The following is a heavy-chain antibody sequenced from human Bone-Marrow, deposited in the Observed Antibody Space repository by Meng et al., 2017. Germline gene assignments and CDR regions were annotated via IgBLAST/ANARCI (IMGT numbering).Heavy chain of an antibody. CDR1: GGSFSGYY. Sequence: QVQLPQWGGGLLKPSETLSLTCAVTGGSFSGYYWSWIRQPPGKGLEWIGEINHSGSTNYNPSLKSRVTISVDTSKNQFSLKLSSVTAADTAVYYCARRLIAAAGNDYWGQGTLVTVSS. CDR3: ARRLIAAAGNDY. D-gene: IGHD6-13*01. J-gene: IGHJ4*02. CDR2: INHSGST. V-gene: IGHV4-34*01.